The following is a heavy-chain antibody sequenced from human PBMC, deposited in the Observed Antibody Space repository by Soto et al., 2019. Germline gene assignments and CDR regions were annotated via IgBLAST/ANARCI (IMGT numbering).Heavy chain of an antibody. CDR3: ARSGNPSDYYYYHYMDV. D-gene: IGHD3-10*01. V-gene: IGHV5-51*01. CDR2: IYPGDSDT. J-gene: IGHJ6*03. CDR1: GYSFTGYW. Sequence: GESQRISCKGSGYSFTGYWVGWVRQMPGKGLEWMGIIYPGDSDTRYSPSFQGQVTISADKSISTAYLQWSSLKASDTAMYYCARSGNPSDYYYYHYMDVWGKGTTVTVSS.